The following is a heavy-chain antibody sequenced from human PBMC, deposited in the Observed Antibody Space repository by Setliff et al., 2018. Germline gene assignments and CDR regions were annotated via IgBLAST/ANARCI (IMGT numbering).Heavy chain of an antibody. V-gene: IGHV3-21*06. CDR3: ARSPANGGHDAFDV. CDR2: ISPYSDYI. J-gene: IGHJ3*01. Sequence: GESLKISCAASTFTLGTYSMHWVRQAPGKGLAWVSSISPYSDYIYYADSVKGRFAISRDNAKNSLCLQMNSLGAEDTAVYFCARSPANGGHDAFDVWGQGTMVT. CDR1: TFTLGTYS. D-gene: IGHD6-25*01.